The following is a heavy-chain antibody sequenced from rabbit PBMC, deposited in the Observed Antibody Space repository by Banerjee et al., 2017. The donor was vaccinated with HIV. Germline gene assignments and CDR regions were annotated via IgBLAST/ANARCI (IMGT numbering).Heavy chain of an antibody. D-gene: IGHD4-1*01. Sequence: QEQLEESGGDLVKPEGSLTLTCTASGIDFSSYYYMCWVRQAPGKGLEWIACIYAGSSGSTYYASWAKGRFTISKTSSTTVTLQMTSLTAADTSTYFCARDLAGVIGWNFDLWGPGTLVTVS. CDR1: GIDFSSYYY. CDR2: IYAGSSGST. V-gene: IGHV1S45*01. CDR3: ARDLAGVIGWNFDL. J-gene: IGHJ4*01.